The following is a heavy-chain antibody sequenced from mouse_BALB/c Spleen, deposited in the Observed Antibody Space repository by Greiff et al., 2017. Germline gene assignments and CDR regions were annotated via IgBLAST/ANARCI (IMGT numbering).Heavy chain of an antibody. V-gene: IGHV14-1*02. CDR1: GFNIKDYY. Sequence: EVQLQQSGAELVRPGALVKLSCKASGFNIKDYYMHWVKQRPEQGLEWIGWIDPKNGNTIYDPKFQGKASITADTSSNTAYLQLSSLTSEDTAVYYCAREGGYYPFAYWGQGTLVTVSA. J-gene: IGHJ3*01. CDR2: IDPKNGNT. D-gene: IGHD2-3*01. CDR3: AREGGYYPFAY.